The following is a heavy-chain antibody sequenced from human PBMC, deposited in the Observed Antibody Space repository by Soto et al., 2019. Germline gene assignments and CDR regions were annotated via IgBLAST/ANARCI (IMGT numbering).Heavy chain of an antibody. CDR1: GGSIRSYY. CDR3: AREADYYGGNFATFQM. J-gene: IGHJ3*01. CDR2: VSHSGPT. Sequence: SEALALTCTVSGGSIRSYYWSWIRPPPGKGLEWIGYVSHSGPTNSNPSLKSRVTISVDTSKSHCSLKLTSVTAADTAVYYCAREADYYGGNFATFQMWGQGTMDDVSS. D-gene: IGHD4-17*01. V-gene: IGHV4-59*01.